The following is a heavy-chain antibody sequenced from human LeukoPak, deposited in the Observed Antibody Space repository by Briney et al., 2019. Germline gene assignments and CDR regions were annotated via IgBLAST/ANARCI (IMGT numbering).Heavy chain of an antibody. CDR3: ASKVRGAD. V-gene: IGHV3-30-3*01. J-gene: IGHJ4*02. CDR2: ISYDGSNK. D-gene: IGHD3-10*01. Sequence: GGSLRLSCAASGFTFSSYAMHWVRQAPGKGLEWVAVISYDGSNKYYADSVKGRFTISRDNSKNTLYLQMNSLRAEDTAVYYCASKVRGADWGQGTLVTVSS. CDR1: GFTFSSYA.